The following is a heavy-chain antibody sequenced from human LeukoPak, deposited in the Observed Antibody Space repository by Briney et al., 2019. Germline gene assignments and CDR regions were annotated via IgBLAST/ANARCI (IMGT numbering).Heavy chain of an antibody. D-gene: IGHD5-12*01. CDR3: ARIPLGYSGAYYFDY. Sequence: SETLSLTCTVSRGSISGSSRSYYRSWLRQPPGKGLEWIGYISSSGSVNDNPSLRSRVTISVDTSKNQFFLNLSSVSAADTAVYYCARIPLGYSGAYYFDYWGQGTLVTVSP. CDR2: ISSSGSV. V-gene: IGHV4-4*09. J-gene: IGHJ4*02. CDR1: RGSISGSSRSYY.